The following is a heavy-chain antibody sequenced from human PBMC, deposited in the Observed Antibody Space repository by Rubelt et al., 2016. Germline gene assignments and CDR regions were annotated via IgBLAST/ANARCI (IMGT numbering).Heavy chain of an antibody. J-gene: IGHJ6*02. CDR3: AKVNGDYANYYYGMDV. CDR2: IWFDASNK. V-gene: IGHV3-33*06. D-gene: IGHD4-17*01. Sequence: GLEWVAFIWFDASNKYYADSVKGRFTISRDSSKNTLSLQMNSLTAEDTAVYYCAKVNGDYANYYYGMDVWGQGTTVTVSS.